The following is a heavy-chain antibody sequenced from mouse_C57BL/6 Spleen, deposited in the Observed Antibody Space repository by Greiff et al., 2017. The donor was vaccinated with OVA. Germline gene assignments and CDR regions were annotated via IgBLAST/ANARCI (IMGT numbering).Heavy chain of an antibody. V-gene: IGHV1-4*01. J-gene: IGHJ2*01. CDR1: GYTFTSYT. Sequence: QVQLQQSGAELARPGASVKMSCKASGYTFTSYTMHWVKQRPGQGLEWIGYINPSSGNTKYNQKFKDKATLTADTSSSKAYMQLSSLTSEDSAVYYCARIYDGYYGYFDYWGQGTTLTVSS. CDR2: INPSSGNT. D-gene: IGHD2-3*01. CDR3: ARIYDGYYGYFDY.